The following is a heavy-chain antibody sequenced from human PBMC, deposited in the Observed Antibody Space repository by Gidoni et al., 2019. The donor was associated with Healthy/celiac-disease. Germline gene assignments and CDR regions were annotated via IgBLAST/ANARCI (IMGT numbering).Heavy chain of an antibody. CDR2: ISGSGGST. J-gene: IGHJ5*02. D-gene: IGHD1-20*01. Sequence: EVQLVESGGGLVQPGGSLRLSCAASGFTFSIYAMSWVREAPGKGLEWVSAISGSGGSTYYADSVKGRFTISRDNSKNTLYLQMNSLRDEDTAVYYCAKDPPRYNWNGNWFDPWGQGTLVTVSS. CDR3: AKDPPRYNWNGNWFDP. CDR1: GFTFSIYA. V-gene: IGHV3-23*04.